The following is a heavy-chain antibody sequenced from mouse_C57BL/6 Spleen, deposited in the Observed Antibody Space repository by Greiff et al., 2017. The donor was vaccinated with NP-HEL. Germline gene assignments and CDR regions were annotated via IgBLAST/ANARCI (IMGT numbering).Heavy chain of an antibody. CDR3: ARQKLSNWGYYFDY. CDR2: ISNGGGST. Sequence: EVQVVESGGGLVQPGGSLKLSCAASGFTFSDYYMYWVRQTPEKRLEWVAYISNGGGSTYYPDTVKGRFTISRDNAKNTLYLQMSRLKSEDTAMYYCARQKLSNWGYYFDYWGQGTTLTVSS. J-gene: IGHJ2*01. D-gene: IGHD4-1*01. V-gene: IGHV5-12*01. CDR1: GFTFSDYY.